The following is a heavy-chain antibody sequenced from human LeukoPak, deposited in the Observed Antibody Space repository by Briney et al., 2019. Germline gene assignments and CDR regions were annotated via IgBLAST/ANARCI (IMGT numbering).Heavy chain of an antibody. CDR2: IYYSGST. CDR3: AGYDPLGPGAFDI. D-gene: IGHD7-27*01. Sequence: SETLSLTCTVSGGSISSYYWSWIRQPPGKGLEWLGYIYYSGSTNYNPSLKSRVTISVDTSKNQFSLKLSSVTAADTAVYYCAGYDPLGPGAFDIWGQGTMVTVSS. CDR1: GGSISSYY. J-gene: IGHJ3*02. V-gene: IGHV4-59*01.